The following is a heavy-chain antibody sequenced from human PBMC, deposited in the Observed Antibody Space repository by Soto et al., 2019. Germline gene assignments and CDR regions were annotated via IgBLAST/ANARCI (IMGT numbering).Heavy chain of an antibody. Sequence: PGGSLRLSCTASGFDFGDYYMSWIRQAPGKGLEWVSYIDSDDGTTYYTDSVKGRFTISRDNARNSLYLQMNSLRVEDTALYYCVRPYYSSSWFPFDRWGQGTLVTVSS. V-gene: IGHV3-11*01. J-gene: IGHJ4*02. D-gene: IGHD6-13*01. CDR1: GFDFGDYY. CDR2: IDSDDGTT. CDR3: VRPYYSSSWFPFDR.